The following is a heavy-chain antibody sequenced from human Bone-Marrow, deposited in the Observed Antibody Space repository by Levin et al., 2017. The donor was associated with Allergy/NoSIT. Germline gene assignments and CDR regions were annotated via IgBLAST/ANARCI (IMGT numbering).Heavy chain of an antibody. V-gene: IGHV3-33*01. CDR1: GFTFSSYG. CDR3: ARDEIVGATTVFDY. CDR2: IWYDGSNK. J-gene: IGHJ4*02. D-gene: IGHD1-26*01. Sequence: AGGSLRLSCAASGFTFSSYGMHWVRQAPGKGLEWVAVIWYDGSNKYYADSVKGRFTISRDNSKNTLYLQMNSLRAEDTAVYYCARDEIVGATTVFDYWGQGTLVTVSS.